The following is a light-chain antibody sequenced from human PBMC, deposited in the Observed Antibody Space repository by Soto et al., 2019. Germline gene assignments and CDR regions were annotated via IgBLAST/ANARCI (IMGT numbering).Light chain of an antibody. V-gene: IGKV3-11*01. CDR1: QSVSSY. Sequence: EIVLTDSPATLSLSQGEIATLSCRASQSVSSYLAWYQQKPGQAPRLLIYDASNRATGIPARFSGSGSGTDFTLTISSLEPEDFALYYCQQRSNWPLFGQGTRLEIK. CDR3: QQRSNWPL. CDR2: DAS. J-gene: IGKJ5*01.